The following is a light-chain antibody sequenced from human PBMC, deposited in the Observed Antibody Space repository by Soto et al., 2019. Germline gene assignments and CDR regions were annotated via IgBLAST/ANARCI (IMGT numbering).Light chain of an antibody. Sequence: QSVLTQPPSVSAAPGQKVPISCSGNSSDIGRNYVSWYQHLPGTAPKLLIYENNKRPSGIPDRLSGSKSGSSATLGITGLQTGDEADYYCGTWDSSLTTYVFGPGTKVTVL. CDR3: GTWDSSLTTYV. J-gene: IGLJ1*01. CDR2: ENN. CDR1: SSDIGRNY. V-gene: IGLV1-51*02.